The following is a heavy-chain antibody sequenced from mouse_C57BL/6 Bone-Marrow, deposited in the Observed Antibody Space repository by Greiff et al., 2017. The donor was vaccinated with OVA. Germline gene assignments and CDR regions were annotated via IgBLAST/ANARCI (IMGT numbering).Heavy chain of an antibody. CDR2: IYPGDGDT. Sequence: QVQLKQSGPELVKPGASVKISCKASGYAFSSSWMNWVKQRPGKGLEWIGRIYPGDGDTNYNGKFKGKATLTADKSSSTAYMQLSSLTSEDSAVYFCAREGGDAWFAYWGQGTLVTVSA. V-gene: IGHV1-82*01. CDR3: AREGGDAWFAY. J-gene: IGHJ3*01. D-gene: IGHD3-3*01. CDR1: GYAFSSSW.